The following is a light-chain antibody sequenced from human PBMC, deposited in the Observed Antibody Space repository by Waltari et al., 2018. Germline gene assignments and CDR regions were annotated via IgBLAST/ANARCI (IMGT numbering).Light chain of an antibody. V-gene: IGLV8-61*01. Sequence: QTVVTQEPSLSVSPGGTVTLTCALSSGSPSSTSYASWYQQSPGQTPRTLVYKANSRSSGVPDRFSGSGLGNKAVLIITGAQAEDESTYYCLLYMGSGIWVFGGGT. CDR3: LLYMGSGIWV. CDR1: SGSPSSTSY. J-gene: IGLJ3*02. CDR2: KAN.